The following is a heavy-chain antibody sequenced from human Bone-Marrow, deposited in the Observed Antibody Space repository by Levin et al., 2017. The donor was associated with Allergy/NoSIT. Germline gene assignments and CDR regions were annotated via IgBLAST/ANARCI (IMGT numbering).Heavy chain of an antibody. J-gene: IGHJ5*02. CDR2: ISYDGAFT. D-gene: IGHD3-9*01. CDR3: AKSPTLNGYYEWFDP. Sequence: GGSLRLSCAASGFSFRSYGMHWVRQAPGKGLEWVGLISYDGAFTFYGDSVKGRFSISRDNSNNTLFLQIDSLSAEDTAIYYCAKSPTLNGYYEWFDPWGQGTLVTVSS. V-gene: IGHV3-30*18. CDR1: GFSFRSYG.